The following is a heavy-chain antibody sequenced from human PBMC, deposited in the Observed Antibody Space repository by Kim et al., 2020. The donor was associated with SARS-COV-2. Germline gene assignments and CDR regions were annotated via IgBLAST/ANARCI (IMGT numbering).Heavy chain of an antibody. V-gene: IGHV4-59*02. D-gene: IGHD6-19*01. CDR2: IYYSGPT. CDR3: TRDRLYRNGWHYNGLDV. CDR1: SGIVNNYY. J-gene: IGHJ6*02. Sequence: SETLSLSCTVSSGIVNNYYWSWVRQSPGKGLDWIGNIYYSGPTDYNPSLKSRATISVDMSKNQVYLKLTSVTAADTAVYYCTRDRLYRNGWHYNGLDVWGQGMTVTVAS.